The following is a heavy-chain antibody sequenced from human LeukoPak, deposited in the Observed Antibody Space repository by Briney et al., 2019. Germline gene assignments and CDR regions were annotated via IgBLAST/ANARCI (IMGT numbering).Heavy chain of an antibody. J-gene: IGHJ4*02. CDR3: TREGPDHSGSHYAY. D-gene: IGHD1-26*01. V-gene: IGHV1-2*02. CDR1: GYTFTAFY. Sequence: ASVKVSCKPFGYTFTAFYYHWVRQAPGQGLEWMGWIDPDSGRRNSAQKFQGRLTLTTDTSTGTAYMELRSLTLHDTAIYYCTREGPDHSGSHYAYWGLGTLITVSS. CDR2: IDPDSGRR.